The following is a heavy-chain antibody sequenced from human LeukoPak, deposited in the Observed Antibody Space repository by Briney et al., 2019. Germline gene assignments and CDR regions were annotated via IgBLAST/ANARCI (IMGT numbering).Heavy chain of an antibody. CDR2: ISYDGSNK. J-gene: IGHJ6*02. Sequence: PGRSLRLSCAASGFTFSSYAMHWVRQAPGKGLEWVAVISYDGSNKYYADSVKGRFTISRDNSKNTLYLQMDSLRVEDTAVYYCARARPWDSSRSYYFGMDVWGHGTTVTVSS. D-gene: IGHD3-22*01. CDR1: GFTFSSYA. V-gene: IGHV3-30-3*01. CDR3: ARARPWDSSRSYYFGMDV.